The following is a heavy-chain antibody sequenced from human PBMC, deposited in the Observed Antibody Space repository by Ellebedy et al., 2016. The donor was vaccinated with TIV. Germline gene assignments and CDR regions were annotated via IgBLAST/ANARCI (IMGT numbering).Heavy chain of an antibody. J-gene: IGHJ4*02. V-gene: IGHV3-23*01. CDR2: ISGSGGST. D-gene: IGHD2-15*01. CDR3: AKGGYCSGGSCYSPSH. Sequence: GESLKISXAASGFTFSSYAMSWVRQAPRKGLEWVSAISGSGGSTYYADSVKGRFTISRDNSKNTLYLQMNSLRAEDTAVYYCAKGGYCSGGSCYSPSHWGQGTLVTVSS. CDR1: GFTFSSYA.